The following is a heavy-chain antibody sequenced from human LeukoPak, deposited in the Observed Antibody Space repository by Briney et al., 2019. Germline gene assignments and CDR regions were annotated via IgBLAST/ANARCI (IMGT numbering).Heavy chain of an antibody. D-gene: IGHD6-19*01. Sequence: SETLSLTCAVYSGSFSGYYWSWIRQPPGKGLEWIGEINHSGITNYNPSLKSRVTISVDTSTNQFSLKLSSVTAADTAVYYCARVGSGWLIDYWGQGTLVTVSS. CDR3: ARVGSGWLIDY. J-gene: IGHJ4*02. CDR1: SGSFSGYY. CDR2: INHSGIT. V-gene: IGHV4-34*01.